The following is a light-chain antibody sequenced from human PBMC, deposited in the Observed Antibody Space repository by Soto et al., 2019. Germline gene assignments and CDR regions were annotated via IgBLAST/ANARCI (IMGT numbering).Light chain of an antibody. Sequence: EIDLAQSPATLSVSPGERATLSCRASQSVSSNLAWYQQKVGQAPRVLIYDASTRATGIPGRFSGSGSGTEFTLTISSLQSEDFAVYYCQQYNNWPETFGQGTKVDIK. CDR1: QSVSSN. J-gene: IGKJ1*01. CDR3: QQYNNWPET. V-gene: IGKV3-15*01. CDR2: DAS.